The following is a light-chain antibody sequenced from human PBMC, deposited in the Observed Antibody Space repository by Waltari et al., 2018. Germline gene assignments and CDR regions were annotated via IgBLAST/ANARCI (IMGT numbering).Light chain of an antibody. CDR1: SSDIGRYDI. J-gene: IGLJ3*02. Sequence: QSALTQPASVSGSLGQSVTISCTGASSDIGRYDIVSWYQQHPGNAPKLIICDVSKRPSGVSDRFSGSKSGDTASLTISGLQFEDEADYYCCSYAGNYIWVFGGGTRLTVL. CDR3: CSYAGNYIWV. CDR2: DVS. V-gene: IGLV2-23*02.